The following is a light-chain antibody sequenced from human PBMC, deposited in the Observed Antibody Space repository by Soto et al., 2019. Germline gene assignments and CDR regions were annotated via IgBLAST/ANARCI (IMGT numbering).Light chain of an antibody. CDR3: QQYDIWPPT. Sequence: EIVLTQSPGTLSLSPAERATLSCRASQSVSNNYLAWYQQKPGQAPRLLIYGASNRATGIPARFTGSGSGTEFILTISSLQSEDFAVYYCQQYDIWPPTFGQGTKVDIK. V-gene: IGKV3D-15*01. CDR1: QSVSNN. CDR2: GAS. J-gene: IGKJ1*01.